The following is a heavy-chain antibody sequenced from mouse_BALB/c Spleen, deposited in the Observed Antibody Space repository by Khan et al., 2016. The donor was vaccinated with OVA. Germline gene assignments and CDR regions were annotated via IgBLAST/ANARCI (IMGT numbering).Heavy chain of an antibody. J-gene: IGHJ4*01. CDR3: ARGGGDFYAMGY. V-gene: IGHV14-3*02. CDR2: IDPANGST. Sequence: EVQLQQSGAELVKPGASVKLSCTASGFTIKDYFMNWVKQRPEQGLEWIGRIDPANGSTTYDQKFQGKATITAATSSNTAYLPLSSLTSEDIAVYYCARGGGDFYAMGYWGQGTSVTVSS. CDR1: GFTIKDYF.